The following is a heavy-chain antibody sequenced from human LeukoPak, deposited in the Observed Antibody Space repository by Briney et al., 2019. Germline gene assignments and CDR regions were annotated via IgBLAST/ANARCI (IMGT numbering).Heavy chain of an antibody. CDR3: ARENYFSFEY. D-gene: IGHD3-16*01. CDR2: IRPDGSEK. Sequence: PGRSLRLSCAASGFSFSIYWMTWVRQAPGKGLEWVANIRPDGSEKYYADSVRGRCTISRDNTRNTLDLQMNSLRPEDTAVYYCARENYFSFEYWGQGALVTVSS. V-gene: IGHV3-7*03. CDR1: GFSFSIYW. J-gene: IGHJ4*02.